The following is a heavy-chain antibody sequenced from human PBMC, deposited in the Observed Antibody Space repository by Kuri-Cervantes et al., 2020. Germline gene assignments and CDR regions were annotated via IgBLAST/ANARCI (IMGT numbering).Heavy chain of an antibody. CDR1: GYTFTGYY. Sequence: ASVKVSCKASGYTFTGYYMHCVRQAPGQGLEWMGWINPNSGGTNYAQKLQGRVTMTTDTSTSTAYMELSSLRSEDTAVYYCARLPSPYSGYDSGDDYWGQGTLVTVSS. CDR3: ARLPSPYSGYDSGDDY. CDR2: INPNSGGT. V-gene: IGHV1-2*02. J-gene: IGHJ4*02. D-gene: IGHD5-12*01.